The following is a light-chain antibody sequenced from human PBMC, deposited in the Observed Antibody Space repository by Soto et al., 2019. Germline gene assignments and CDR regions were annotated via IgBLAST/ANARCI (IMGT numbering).Light chain of an antibody. CDR1: QDIRNH. CDR3: QHYDDLVT. Sequence: DIQMTQSPSSLSASAGDRVIITCQASQDIRNHLNWYQQKPGKAPKLLIYDVSNLATGVPPKFSGGGSGTDFTLTISSLQPEDIATYYCQHYDDLVTFGGGTNVEIK. V-gene: IGKV1-33*01. CDR2: DVS. J-gene: IGKJ4*01.